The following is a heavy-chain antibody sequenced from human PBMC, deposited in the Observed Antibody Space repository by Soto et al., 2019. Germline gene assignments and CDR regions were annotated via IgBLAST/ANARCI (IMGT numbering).Heavy chain of an antibody. D-gene: IGHD2-15*01. CDR2: IYYSGST. J-gene: IGHJ6*02. CDR1: GGSISSSSYY. CDR3: ARHYCSGGSCYPWFYYYGMDV. Sequence: SETLSLTCTVSGGSISSSSYYWGWIRQPPGKGLEWIGSIYYSGSTYYNPSLKSRVTISVDTSKNQFSLELSSVTAADTAVYYCARHYCSGGSCYPWFYYYGMDVWGQGTTVTVSS. V-gene: IGHV4-39*01.